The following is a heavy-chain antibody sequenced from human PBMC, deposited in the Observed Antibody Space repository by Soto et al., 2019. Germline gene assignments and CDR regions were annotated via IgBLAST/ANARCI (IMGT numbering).Heavy chain of an antibody. Sequence: SETLSLTCAVSGYSISSGYYWGWIRQPPGKGLEWIGSIYHSGSTYYNPSLKSRDTISVDTSKNQFSLKLSSVTAADTAVYYCARDTDINAFDIWGQGTMVTVSS. J-gene: IGHJ3*02. D-gene: IGHD2-8*02. CDR3: ARDTDINAFDI. V-gene: IGHV4-38-2*02. CDR1: GYSISSGYY. CDR2: IYHSGST.